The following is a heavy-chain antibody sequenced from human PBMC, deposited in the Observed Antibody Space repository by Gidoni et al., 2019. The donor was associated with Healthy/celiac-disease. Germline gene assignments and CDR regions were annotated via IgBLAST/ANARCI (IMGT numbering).Heavy chain of an antibody. CDR1: GGTFSSDA. CDR3: ARGAGGYYMSPYYFDY. CDR2: IIPIFGTA. V-gene: IGHV1-69*01. J-gene: IGHJ4*02. D-gene: IGHD3-10*01. Sequence: QVQLVQSGAEVKKTGSSVKVSCKASGGTFSSDAISWVRQAPGQGLEWIGGIIPIFGTANYAQKFQGRVTITADESTSAAYMELSSLRSEDTSVYYCARGAGGYYMSPYYFDYWGQGTLVTVSS.